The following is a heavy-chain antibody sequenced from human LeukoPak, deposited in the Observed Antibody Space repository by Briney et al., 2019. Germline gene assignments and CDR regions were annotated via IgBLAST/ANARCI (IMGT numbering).Heavy chain of an antibody. CDR3: AKPAPGDPPTYFDS. V-gene: IGHV3-30*02. J-gene: IGHJ4*02. Sequence: GGSLRLSCAASGFTFSSYGMHWVRQAPGKGLEWVAFIRYDGSNKYYADSVKGRFTISRDNSKNTLYLQMNSLRAEDTAVYYCAKPAPGDPPTYFDSWGQGTLVTVSS. D-gene: IGHD1-26*01. CDR1: GFTFSSYG. CDR2: IRYDGSNK.